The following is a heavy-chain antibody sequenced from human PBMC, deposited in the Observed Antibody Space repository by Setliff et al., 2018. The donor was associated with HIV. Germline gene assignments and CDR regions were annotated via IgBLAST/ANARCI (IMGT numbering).Heavy chain of an antibody. Sequence: ASVKVSCKVSGYTVTELSINWVRQAPGKGPEWMGGFDPEDNKIVYAQKFQGRVTTTEDTSTDTAYMELSSLRPDDTAVYYCANLLVLRWGPHTRKKNGMDVWGQGTTVTVSS. J-gene: IGHJ6*02. CDR1: GYTVTELS. CDR3: ANLLVLRWGPHTRKKNGMDV. V-gene: IGHV1-24*01. CDR2: FDPEDNKI. D-gene: IGHD3-16*01.